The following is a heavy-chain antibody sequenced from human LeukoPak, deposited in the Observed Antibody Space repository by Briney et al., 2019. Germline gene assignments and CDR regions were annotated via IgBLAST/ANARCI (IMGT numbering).Heavy chain of an antibody. CDR3: VRDIGYSSGWYRGDFDY. CDR1: GYTLTELS. J-gene: IGHJ4*02. D-gene: IGHD6-19*01. V-gene: IGHV1-24*01. Sequence: ASVKVSCKVSGYTLTELSMHWVRQAPGKGLEWMGGFDPEDGETIYAQKFQGRVTMTTDTSTCTAYMELRSLRSDDTAVYHCVRDIGYSSGWYRGDFDYWGQGTLVTVSS. CDR2: FDPEDGET.